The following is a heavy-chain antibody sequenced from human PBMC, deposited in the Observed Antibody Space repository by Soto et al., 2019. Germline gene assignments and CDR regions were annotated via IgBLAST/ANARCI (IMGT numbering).Heavy chain of an antibody. J-gene: IGHJ5*02. Sequence: ASVKVSCTASRYDFTGYYIHWVRHAPVQGLEWMGWINPNSGGTNYAQKFRGRVTMTRDTSISTAYMELSRLRSDDTAVYYCARDKGLRYFDWSDTYNWFDPWGQGTLVTLL. CDR1: RYDFTGYY. V-gene: IGHV1-2*02. D-gene: IGHD3-9*01. CDR3: ARDKGLRYFDWSDTYNWFDP. CDR2: INPNSGGT.